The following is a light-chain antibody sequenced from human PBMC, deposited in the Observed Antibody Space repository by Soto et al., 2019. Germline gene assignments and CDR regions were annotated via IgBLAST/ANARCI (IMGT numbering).Light chain of an antibody. CDR2: GAA. CDR1: QDIKNA. V-gene: IGKV1-17*01. CDR3: LQNNSYPRT. J-gene: IGKJ1*01. Sequence: DIQMTQSPSSLSASVGDRVTITCRARQDIKNALAWFQQKPGRAPKRLIYGAATLQSGVPSRFSGSGYGTEFTLTITSLQAEDFATYYCLQNNSYPRTFGQGTTVEIK.